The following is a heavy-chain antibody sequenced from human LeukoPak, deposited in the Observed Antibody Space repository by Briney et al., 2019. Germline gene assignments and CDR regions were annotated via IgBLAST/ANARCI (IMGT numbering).Heavy chain of an antibody. CDR3: AKFLFGIAVAGTVY. J-gene: IGHJ4*02. D-gene: IGHD6-19*01. V-gene: IGHV3-21*04. CDR1: GFTFSSYS. Sequence: GGSLRLSCAASGFTFSSYSMNWVRQAPGKGLEWVSSISTGSTYIYYADSVKGRFTISRDNAKNSLYLQMNSLRAEDTAVYYCAKFLFGIAVAGTVYWGQGTLVTVSS. CDR2: ISTGSTYI.